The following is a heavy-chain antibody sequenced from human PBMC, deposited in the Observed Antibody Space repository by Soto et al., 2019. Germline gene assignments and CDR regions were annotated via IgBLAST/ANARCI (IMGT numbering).Heavy chain of an antibody. CDR1: GDSVSSNSAA. CDR2: TYYRSKWYN. V-gene: IGHV6-1*01. CDR3: ATDPQWLPLRPYYYYGMDV. J-gene: IGHJ6*02. Sequence: PSQTLSLTCAISGDSVSSNSAAWNWIRQSPSRGLEWLGRTYYRSKWYNDYAVSVKSRITINPDTSKNQFSLQLNSVTPEDTAVYYSATDPQWLPLRPYYYYGMDVWVQGTTVTVSS. D-gene: IGHD6-19*01.